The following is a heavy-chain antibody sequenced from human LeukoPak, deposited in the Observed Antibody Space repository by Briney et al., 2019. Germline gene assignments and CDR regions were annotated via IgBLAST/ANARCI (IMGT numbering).Heavy chain of an antibody. Sequence: PGGSLRLSCAASGFTFSSYAMSWVRQAPGKGLEWVSAISGSGGSTYYADSVKGRFTISRDNSKNTLYLQMNSLRAEDTAVYYCAKVRSRYCSSTSCYCVSDYWGQGTLVTVSS. J-gene: IGHJ4*02. CDR2: ISGSGGST. CDR3: AKVRSRYCSSTSCYCVSDY. V-gene: IGHV3-23*01. D-gene: IGHD2-2*01. CDR1: GFTFSSYA.